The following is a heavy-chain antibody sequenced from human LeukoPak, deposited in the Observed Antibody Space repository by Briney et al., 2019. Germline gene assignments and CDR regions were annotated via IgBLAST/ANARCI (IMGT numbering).Heavy chain of an antibody. V-gene: IGHV1-18*01. CDR3: ARGGRYGDLDP. J-gene: IGHJ5*02. CDR2: ISAYNGNT. D-gene: IGHD4-17*01. Sequence: ASVKVSCKVSGYTLTELSMHWVRQAPGQGLEWMGWISAYNGNTNYAQKLQGRVTMTTDTSTSTAYMELRSLRSDDTAVYYCARGGRYGDLDPWGQGTLVTVSS. CDR1: GYTLTELS.